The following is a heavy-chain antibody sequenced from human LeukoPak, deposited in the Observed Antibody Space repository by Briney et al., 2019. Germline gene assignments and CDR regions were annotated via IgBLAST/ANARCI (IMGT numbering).Heavy chain of an antibody. Sequence: GGSLRLSCVASGFSCSTYSMHWVRQAPGKGLEWVTFIRYDEINKYYLDSVKGRFNISRDPSKHTLHRQIDSHRASDSSVYYCAKDGGSGWGTXGYXDXXGQGXLVSV. V-gene: IGHV3-30*02. J-gene: IGHJ4*02. CDR3: AKDGGSGWGTXGYXDX. CDR1: GFSCSTYS. CDR2: IRYDEINK. D-gene: IGHD2-15*01.